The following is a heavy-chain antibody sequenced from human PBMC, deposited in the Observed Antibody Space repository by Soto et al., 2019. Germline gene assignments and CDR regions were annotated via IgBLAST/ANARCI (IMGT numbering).Heavy chain of an antibody. D-gene: IGHD3-22*01. J-gene: IGHJ4*02. CDR1: GFTFSDYY. CDR3: ARDLGYYDSSGYFDY. Sequence: GGSLRLSCAASGFTFSDYYMSWIRQAPGKGLEWVSYISSSGNIIYYADSVKGRFTISRDNAKNSLYLQMNSLRAEDTAVYYCARDLGYYDSSGYFDYWGQGTLVTVSS. V-gene: IGHV3-11*01. CDR2: ISSSGNII.